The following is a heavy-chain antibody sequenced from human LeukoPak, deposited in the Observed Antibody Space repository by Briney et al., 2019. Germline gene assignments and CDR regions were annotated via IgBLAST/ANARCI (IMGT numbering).Heavy chain of an antibody. D-gene: IGHD6-25*01. V-gene: IGHV4-34*01. J-gene: IGHJ6*03. Sequence: PSETLSLTCAVYGGSFSGYYWSWIRQPSGKGLEWIGEINHSGSTNYNPSLKSRVTISVDTSKNQFSLKLSSVTAAATAVYYCARGTRRLPTVYYYYYMDVWGRGTTVTVSS. CDR1: GGSFSGYY. CDR2: INHSGST. CDR3: ARGTRRLPTVYYYYYMDV.